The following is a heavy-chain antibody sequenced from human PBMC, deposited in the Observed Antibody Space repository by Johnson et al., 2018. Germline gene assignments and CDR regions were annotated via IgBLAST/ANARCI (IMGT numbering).Heavy chain of an antibody. V-gene: IGHV3-48*01. CDR2: ISSSSSTI. CDR3: ARAREMEGDDAFDI. Sequence: VQLVESGGGLVQPGGSMRLCCAASGFTFSSYSMNWVRQAPGKGLEWVSYISSSSSTIYYADSVKGRFTISRDNAKNSLYLQMNSLRAEDTAVYYCARAREMEGDDAFDIWGQGTMVTVSS. D-gene: IGHD5-24*01. J-gene: IGHJ3*02. CDR1: GFTFSSYS.